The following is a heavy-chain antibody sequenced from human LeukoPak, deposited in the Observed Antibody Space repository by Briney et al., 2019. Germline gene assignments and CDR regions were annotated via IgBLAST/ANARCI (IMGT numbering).Heavy chain of an antibody. CDR2: IYYSGST. CDR1: GGSISNYC. J-gene: IGHJ4*02. CDR3: ARDPGGYTYGLQDYYFDY. Sequence: SETLSLTCIVSGGSISNYCWSWIRQPPGKGLEWIGYIYYSGSTNYNPSLKSRVTISVDTSKNQFSLKLSSVTAADSAVYYCARDPGGYTYGLQDYYFDYWGQGTLVTVSS. V-gene: IGHV4-59*01. D-gene: IGHD5-18*01.